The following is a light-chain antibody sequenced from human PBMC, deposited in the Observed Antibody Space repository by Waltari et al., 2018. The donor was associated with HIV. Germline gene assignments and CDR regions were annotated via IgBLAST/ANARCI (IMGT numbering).Light chain of an antibody. J-gene: IGKJ2*01. CDR2: GAS. CDR1: QGVGND. V-gene: IGKV1-6*01. Sequence: AIQMTQSPTSLSASVGDRVTITCRASQGVGNDLSWYQQKPGMAPTLLIYGASISQNGVPGRFSGSGSGADFTLTISSLQAEDLATYYCLQDYSLPYTFGQGTKLEIK. CDR3: LQDYSLPYT.